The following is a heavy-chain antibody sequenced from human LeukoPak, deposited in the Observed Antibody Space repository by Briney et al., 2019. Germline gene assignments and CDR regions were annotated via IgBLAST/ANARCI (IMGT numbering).Heavy chain of an antibody. CDR1: GFTFSRYS. D-gene: IGHD2-21*02. J-gene: IGHJ3*01. Sequence: GGSLRLSCAASGFTFSRYSMNWVRQAPGKGLEWVSSISSSSSYIYYADSVKGRFTISRDNAKNSLYLQMNSLRAEDTAVYYCARDSCGGDCYSPLWGQGTMVTVSS. CDR3: ARDSCGGDCYSPL. CDR2: ISSSSSYI. V-gene: IGHV3-21*01.